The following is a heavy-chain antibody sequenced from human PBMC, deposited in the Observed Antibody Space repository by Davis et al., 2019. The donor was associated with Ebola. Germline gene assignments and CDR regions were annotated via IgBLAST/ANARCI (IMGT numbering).Heavy chain of an antibody. D-gene: IGHD3-10*01. CDR2: ISTSSSYM. CDR1: GFTFSSYS. V-gene: IGHV3-21*01. CDR3: ARDGVEYFYGSGNYRAY. J-gene: IGHJ4*02. Sequence: GESLKISCAASGFTFSSYSMNWVRQAPGKGLEWVSSISTSSSYMYYADSVKGRFTISRDNAKNSLYLQMNSLRAEDAAVYYCARDGVEYFYGSGNYRAYWGQGTLVTVSS.